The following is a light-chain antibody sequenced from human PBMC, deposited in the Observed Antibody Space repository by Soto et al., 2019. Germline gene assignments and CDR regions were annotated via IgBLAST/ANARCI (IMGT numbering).Light chain of an antibody. CDR2: GVS. CDR1: QSVDNTS. V-gene: IGKV3-20*01. CDR3: QQYMSSVT. J-gene: IGKJ1*01. Sequence: EIVLTQSPGSLSLSPGKRATLSCRASQSVDNTSFAWYQKKPGQAPRLLMYGVSKRATGIPDRFSGSGSGTDFTLTISRLEPEDFAVYYCQQYMSSVTFGQGTRVEIK.